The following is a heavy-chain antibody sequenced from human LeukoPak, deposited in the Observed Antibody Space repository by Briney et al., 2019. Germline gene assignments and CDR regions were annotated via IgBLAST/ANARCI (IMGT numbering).Heavy chain of an antibody. CDR1: GYTFTSYA. J-gene: IGHJ4*02. V-gene: IGHV1-69*13. CDR3: ASHYYDSSGYYYGFDY. Sequence: GASVKVSCKASGYTFTSYAISWVRQAPGQGLEWMGGIIPIFGTANYAQKFQGRVTITADESTSTAYMELSSLRSEDTAVYYCASHYYDSSGYYYGFDYWGQGTLVTVSS. CDR2: IIPIFGTA. D-gene: IGHD3-22*01.